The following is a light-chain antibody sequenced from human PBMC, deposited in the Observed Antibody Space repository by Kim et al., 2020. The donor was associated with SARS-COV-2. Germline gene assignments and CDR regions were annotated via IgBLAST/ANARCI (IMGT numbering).Light chain of an antibody. CDR2: GAS. CDR3: QHYGSSPYP. J-gene: IGKJ2*01. Sequence: EIVLTQSPGTLSLSPGERATLSCRASQSVSISYLAWYQQTPGQAPRLLIYGASSRAIGIPDRFSGSGSGTDFTLTISRLEPEDFAVYYCQHYGSSPYPFGQGTKLEIK. V-gene: IGKV3-20*01. CDR1: QSVSISY.